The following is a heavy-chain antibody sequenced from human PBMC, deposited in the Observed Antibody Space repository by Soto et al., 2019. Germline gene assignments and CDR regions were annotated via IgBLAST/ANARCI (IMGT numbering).Heavy chain of an antibody. CDR1: GFTFSDYW. J-gene: IGHJ4*02. CDR2: INSNGRTT. CDR3: AKRFCSSTSCYPTDY. Sequence: GGSLRLSCAASGFTFSDYWMHWVRQAPGEGLVWVSRINSNGRTTSYADSVKGRFTISRDNAKNTVYLQMSNLRADDTAVYYCAKRFCSSTSCYPTDYWGQGTLVTVSS. D-gene: IGHD2-2*01. V-gene: IGHV3-74*01.